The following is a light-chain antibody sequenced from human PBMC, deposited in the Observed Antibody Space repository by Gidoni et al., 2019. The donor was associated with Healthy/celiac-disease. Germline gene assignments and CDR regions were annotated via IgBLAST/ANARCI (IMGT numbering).Light chain of an antibody. CDR2: AAS. V-gene: IGKV1-39*01. Sequence: PPPLSGAGGDRVTMTCRASQSISSYLNWYQQKPGKAPKLLIYAASSLQSGVPSRFSGSGSGTDFTLTISSLQPEDFATYYCQQSYSTPYTFGQGTKLQIK. CDR3: QQSYSTPYT. J-gene: IGKJ2*01. CDR1: QSISSY.